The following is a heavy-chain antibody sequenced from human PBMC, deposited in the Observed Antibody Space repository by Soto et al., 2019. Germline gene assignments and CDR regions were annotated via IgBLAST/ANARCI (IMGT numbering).Heavy chain of an antibody. Sequence: QLQLQESGSGLVKPSQTLSLTCAVSGGSISSGGYSWSWIRQPPGKGLEWIGYIYHSGSTYYNPSLKSRVTMSVDRSKNQFSLKLSSVTAADTAVYYCARACSGVCGDWCDPWGQGTLVTVSS. CDR2: IYHSGST. J-gene: IGHJ5*02. D-gene: IGHD2-8*02. CDR3: ARACSGVCGDWCDP. V-gene: IGHV4-30-2*01. CDR1: GGSISSGGYS.